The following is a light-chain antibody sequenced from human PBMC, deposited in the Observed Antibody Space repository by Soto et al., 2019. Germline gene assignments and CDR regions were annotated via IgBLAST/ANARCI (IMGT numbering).Light chain of an antibody. V-gene: IGKV3-20*01. J-gene: IGKJ1*01. CDR2: GAS. Sequence: EIVLTQSTGTLSLSPGERATLSCRASQSLDSNYLAWYQQKPGQAPRLLIYGASSRAPGIPDRFSGSGSGTDFTLTISRLEPEDFAVYHCQRYGGSPGTFGQGTKVEIK. CDR1: QSLDSNY. CDR3: QRYGGSPGT.